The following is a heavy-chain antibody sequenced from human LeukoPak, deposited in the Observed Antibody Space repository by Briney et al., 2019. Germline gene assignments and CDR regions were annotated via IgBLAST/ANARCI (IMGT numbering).Heavy chain of an antibody. J-gene: IGHJ1*01. D-gene: IGHD6-19*01. Sequence: PGGSLRLSCVASGLTFSNYAMTWVRQTPGKGLEWVSTIFANGDRTDYTDSVKGRFTISRDNSKNTLYLQMNSLRAEDTAVYYCAKGGPVAADPRYFQHWGQGTLVTVSS. CDR1: GLTFSNYA. V-gene: IGHV3-23*01. CDR2: IFANGDRT. CDR3: AKGGPVAADPRYFQH.